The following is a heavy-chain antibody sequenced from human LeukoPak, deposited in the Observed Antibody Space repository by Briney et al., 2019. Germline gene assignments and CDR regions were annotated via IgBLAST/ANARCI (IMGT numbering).Heavy chain of an antibody. CDR2: INPNSGGT. D-gene: IGHD3-16*02. CDR3: ARDYVWGSYRYRGLSAY. V-gene: IGHV1-2*06. Sequence: ASVTVSCKASGYTFTGYYMHWVRQAPGQGLEWMGRINPNSGGTNYAQKFQGRVTMTRDTSISTAYMELSRLRSDDPAVYYCARDYVWGSYRYRGLSAYWGQGPLVTVSS. J-gene: IGHJ4*02. CDR1: GYTFTGYY.